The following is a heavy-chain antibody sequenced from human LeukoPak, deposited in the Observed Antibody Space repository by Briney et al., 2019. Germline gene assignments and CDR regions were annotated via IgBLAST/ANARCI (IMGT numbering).Heavy chain of an antibody. J-gene: IGHJ4*02. D-gene: IGHD3-22*01. V-gene: IGHV4-4*07. Sequence: SETLCLTCTVSGGSISSYYWSWIRQPAGKGLEWIGRIYTSGSTYYNPSLQSRVTISVDTSKNQYSLMLISMTGADAAVYYCSRLLADTMIGVWYYFDYWGQGTLVTVSS. CDR2: IYTSGST. CDR3: SRLLADTMIGVWYYFDY. CDR1: GGSISSYY.